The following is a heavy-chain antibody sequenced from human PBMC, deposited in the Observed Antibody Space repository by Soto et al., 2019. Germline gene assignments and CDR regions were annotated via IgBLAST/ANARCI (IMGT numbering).Heavy chain of an antibody. CDR2: TCYRSQWYN. J-gene: IGHJ4*02. CDR1: GDSVSSKSAA. D-gene: IGHD3-10*01. V-gene: IGHV6-1*01. CDR3: ARFVWFGDVVFDY. Sequence: QVQLQQSGPGLVKPSQTLSLTCVISGDSVSSKSAAWNWIRQSPSRGLEWLGRTCYRSQWYNDYAVSVKSRITINPDTSKNQFSLQLNSVTPEDTAVYYCARFVWFGDVVFDYWGQGILVTVSS.